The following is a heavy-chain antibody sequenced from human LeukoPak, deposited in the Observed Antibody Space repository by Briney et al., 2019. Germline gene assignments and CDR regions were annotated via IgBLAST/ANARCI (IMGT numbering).Heavy chain of an antibody. V-gene: IGHV4-59*01. CDR3: AGWQQWLVPTQGMDV. J-gene: IGHJ6*04. D-gene: IGHD6-19*01. CDR1: GGSISSYY. CDR2: IYYSGST. Sequence: SETLSLTCTVSGGSISSYYWSWIRQPPGKGLEWIGYIYYSGSTNYNPSLKSRVTISVDTSKNQFSLKLSSVTAADTAVYYCAGWQQWLVPTQGMDVWGKGTTVTVSS.